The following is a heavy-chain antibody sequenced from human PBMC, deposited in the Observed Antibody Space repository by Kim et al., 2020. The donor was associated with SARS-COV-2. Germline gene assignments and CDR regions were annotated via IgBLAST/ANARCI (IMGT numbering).Heavy chain of an antibody. J-gene: IGHJ4*02. D-gene: IGHD6-19*01. V-gene: IGHV3-53*01. CDR2: IYSGGST. Sequence: GGSLRLSCAASGFTVSSNYMSWVRQAPGKGLEWVSVIYSGGSTYYADSVKGRFTISRDNSKNTLYLQMNSLRAEDTAVYYCARGGYSSGWPTTPVLNFDYWGQGTLVTVSS. CDR3: ARGGYSSGWPTTPVLNFDY. CDR1: GFTVSSNY.